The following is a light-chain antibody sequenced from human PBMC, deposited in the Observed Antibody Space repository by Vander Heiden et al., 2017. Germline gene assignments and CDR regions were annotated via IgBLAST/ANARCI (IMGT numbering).Light chain of an antibody. Sequence: QSVLTRPPSASGTPGQRVTISCSGSSSNIGSNYVYCYQQLPGTAPKLLMYRKNQRPSGVPDRFSGSKSGTSASLAISGLRAEDEADYSCAAWDTSRSSWVFGGGTKLTVL. V-gene: IGLV1-47*01. J-gene: IGLJ3*02. CDR3: AAWDTSRSSWV. CDR2: RKN. CDR1: SSNIGSNY.